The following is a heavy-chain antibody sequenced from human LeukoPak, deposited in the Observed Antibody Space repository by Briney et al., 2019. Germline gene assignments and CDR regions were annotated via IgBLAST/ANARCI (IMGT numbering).Heavy chain of an antibody. J-gene: IGHJ5*02. V-gene: IGHV1-18*01. D-gene: IGHD3-10*01. Sequence: RASVKVSCKASGCTFTSYGISWVRQAPGQGPEWMGWISAYNGNTNYAQKLQGRVTMTRDTSISTAYMELSRLRSDDTAVYYCARDRSGLSFGDSSELNWFDPWGQGTLVTVSS. CDR2: ISAYNGNT. CDR3: ARDRSGLSFGDSSELNWFDP. CDR1: GCTFTSYG.